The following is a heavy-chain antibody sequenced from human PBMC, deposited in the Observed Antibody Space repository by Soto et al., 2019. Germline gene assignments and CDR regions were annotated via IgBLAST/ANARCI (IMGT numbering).Heavy chain of an antibody. Sequence: QVQLQESGPGLVKPSQTLSVTCTVSGGSIRSGGSYWSWIRHHPGKGLEWIGYIHYSGTTYYNPSLKSRVTISIDTSKKQFSLKLSSVTAADTAVYYCARDRDSYGFHDYWGQGTLVTVSS. V-gene: IGHV4-31*03. CDR3: ARDRDSYGFHDY. D-gene: IGHD5-18*01. CDR1: GGSIRSGGSY. J-gene: IGHJ4*02. CDR2: IHYSGTT.